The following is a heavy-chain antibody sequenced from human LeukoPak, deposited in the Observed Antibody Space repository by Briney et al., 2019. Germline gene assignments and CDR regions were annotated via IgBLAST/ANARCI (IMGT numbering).Heavy chain of an antibody. Sequence: SETLPLTCAVYGGSFSGYYWSWIRQPPGKGLEWIGYIYYSGSTNYNPSLKSRVTISVDTSKNQFSLKLSSVTAADTAVYYCARHGKEWFGETYYFDYWGQGTLVTVSS. CDR3: ARHGKEWFGETYYFDY. J-gene: IGHJ4*02. CDR2: IYYSGST. V-gene: IGHV4-59*08. CDR1: GGSFSGYY. D-gene: IGHD3-10*01.